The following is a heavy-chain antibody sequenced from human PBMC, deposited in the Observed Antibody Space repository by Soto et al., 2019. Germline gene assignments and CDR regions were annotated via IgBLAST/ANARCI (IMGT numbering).Heavy chain of an antibody. CDR2: ISSTTNYI. Sequence: LRLSCAASGLTFTRYSMSWVRQAPGKGLEWVSSISSTTNYIYYGDSMKGRFTISRDNAKNSLYLEMNSLRAEDTAVYYCARESEDLTSNFDYWGQGTLVTVSS. V-gene: IGHV3-21*06. J-gene: IGHJ4*02. CDR3: ARESEDLTSNFDY. CDR1: GLTFTRYS.